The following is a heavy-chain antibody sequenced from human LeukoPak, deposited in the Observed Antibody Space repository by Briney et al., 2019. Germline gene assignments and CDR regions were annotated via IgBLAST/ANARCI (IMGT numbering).Heavy chain of an antibody. V-gene: IGHV3-48*03. CDR3: AREGVTTLCDY. CDR1: GLTFTRYE. Sequence: GGSLRLSCAASGLTFTRYEMNWGRQAQGRGLEWLSYISSSGSTIYYADSVKGRFTISRDNAKNSLYLQMNSLRAEDTAVYYCAREGVTTLCDYWGQGTLVTVSS. CDR2: ISSSGSTI. D-gene: IGHD4-17*01. J-gene: IGHJ4*02.